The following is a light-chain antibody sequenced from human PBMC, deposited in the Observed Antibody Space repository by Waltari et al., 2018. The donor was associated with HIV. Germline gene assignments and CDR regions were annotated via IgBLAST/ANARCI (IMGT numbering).Light chain of an antibody. J-gene: IGLJ2*01. CDR2: DDV. CDR1: HIGRTS. CDR3: QVWDRSYKEAV. Sequence: SYVLTQAPSVSVAPGQTATLSCGHIGRTSVQWYRQQPGRAPLLVVLDDVDRSSGIPARFSGARSGERATLTISGVEAGDEADYYCQVWDRSYKEAVFGGGT. V-gene: IGLV3-21*02.